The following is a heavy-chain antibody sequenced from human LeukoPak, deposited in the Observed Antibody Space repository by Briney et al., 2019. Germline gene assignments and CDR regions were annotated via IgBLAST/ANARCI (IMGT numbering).Heavy chain of an antibody. D-gene: IGHD2-15*01. V-gene: IGHV5-51*01. CDR2: IFVGDSDT. Sequence: GESLKISCKASASTFTNSWIGWVRQMPGKGLEWMGIIFVGDSDTTYSPSFQGQVTISAARSISTAYMQWNSLKASDTAMYFCARLGYCSGGTCSSGYFYGMDVWGQGTTVTVSS. CDR3: ARLGYCSGGTCSSGYFYGMDV. J-gene: IGHJ6*02. CDR1: ASTFTNSW.